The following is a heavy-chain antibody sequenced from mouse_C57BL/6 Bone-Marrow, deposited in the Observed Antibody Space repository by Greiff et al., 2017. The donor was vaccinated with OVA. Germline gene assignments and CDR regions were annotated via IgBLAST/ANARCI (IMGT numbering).Heavy chain of an antibody. Sequence: VQLQQPGAELVMPGASVKLSCKASGYTFTSYWMHWVKQRPGQGLEWIGEIDPSDSYTNYNQKFKGKSTLTVDKSSSTAYMQLSSLTSEDSAVYYGARGHWEMGYWYFDVWGTGTTVTVSS. V-gene: IGHV1-69*01. D-gene: IGHD4-1*01. CDR3: ARGHWEMGYWYFDV. CDR1: GYTFTSYW. J-gene: IGHJ1*03. CDR2: IDPSDSYT.